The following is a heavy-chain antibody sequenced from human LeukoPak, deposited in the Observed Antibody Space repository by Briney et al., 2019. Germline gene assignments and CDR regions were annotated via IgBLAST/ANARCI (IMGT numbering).Heavy chain of an antibody. V-gene: IGHV1-2*02. CDR3: ARAREYHLPPTDY. D-gene: IGHD2-2*01. CDR2: INPNSGAT. Sequence: GASVKVSCKASGYTFTGYYIHWVRQAPGQGLEWMGWINPNSGATNYAQKFQGRVTMTRDTSITTVYMELSRLRSDGTAVYYCARAREYHLPPTDYWGQGTLVTVAS. J-gene: IGHJ4*02. CDR1: GYTFTGYY.